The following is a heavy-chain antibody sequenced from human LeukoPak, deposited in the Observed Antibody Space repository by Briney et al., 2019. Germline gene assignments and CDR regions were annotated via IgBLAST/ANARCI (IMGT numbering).Heavy chain of an antibody. J-gene: IGHJ5*02. CDR2: IIPIFGTA. CDR1: GGTFSSYA. CDR3: ARGYGFGEFSGVTWWFDP. D-gene: IGHD3-10*01. Sequence: ASVKVSCKASGGTFSSYAISWVRQAPGQGLEWMGRIIPIFGTANYAQRFQGRVTITADESTSTAYMELSSLRSEDTAVYYCARGYGFGEFSGVTWWFDPWGQGTLVTVSS. V-gene: IGHV1-69*13.